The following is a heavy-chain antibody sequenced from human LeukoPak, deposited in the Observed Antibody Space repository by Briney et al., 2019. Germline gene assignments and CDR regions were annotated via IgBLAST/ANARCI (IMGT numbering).Heavy chain of an antibody. CDR2: INPNSGGT. D-gene: IGHD3-16*01. Sequence: GASVKVSCKASGYTFTGYYMHWVRQAPGQGLEWMGWINPNSGGTNYAQKFQGRVTMTRDTSISTAYMELSRLRSDDTAVYYCAGDRGRASSPTFDYWGQGTLVTVSS. CDR3: AGDRGRASSPTFDY. V-gene: IGHV1-2*02. CDR1: GYTFTGYY. J-gene: IGHJ4*02.